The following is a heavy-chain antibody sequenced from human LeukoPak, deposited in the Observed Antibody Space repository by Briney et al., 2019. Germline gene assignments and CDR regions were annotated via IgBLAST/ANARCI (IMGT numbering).Heavy chain of an antibody. J-gene: IGHJ3*02. D-gene: IGHD6-6*01. CDR1: GYTFTGYY. CDR2: IDLNSGGT. Sequence: AASVKVSCKASGYTFTGYYMHWVRQAPGQGLECMGWIDLNSGGTNYAQNFQGRVTMTRDTSLSTAYMELSRLRSDDTAVYYCARDITSSSENAFDIWGQGTMLTVSS. V-gene: IGHV1-2*02. CDR3: ARDITSSSENAFDI.